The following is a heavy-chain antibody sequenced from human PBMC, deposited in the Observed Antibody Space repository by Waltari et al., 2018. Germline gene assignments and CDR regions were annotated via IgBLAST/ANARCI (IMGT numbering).Heavy chain of an antibody. D-gene: IGHD2-21*01. CDR2: INPSGGST. J-gene: IGHJ6*02. CDR3: ARDTGALWMDV. V-gene: IGHV1-46*01. Sequence: QVQLVQSGAEVKKPGASVKISCKTSEYTFTSSYIHWVRKAPGQGLEWMGIINPSGGSTIYEQKFQGRVTMTRDTSTSTVYMELSSLRSEDTAVYYCARDTGALWMDVWGQGTTVTVSS. CDR1: EYTFTSSY.